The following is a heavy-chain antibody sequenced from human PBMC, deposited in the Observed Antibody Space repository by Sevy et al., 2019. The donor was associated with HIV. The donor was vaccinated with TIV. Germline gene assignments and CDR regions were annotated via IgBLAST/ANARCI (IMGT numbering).Heavy chain of an antibody. V-gene: IGHV3-30*18. CDR1: GFILSSYG. D-gene: IGHD3-10*01. Sequence: GGSLRLSCAASGFILSSYGMHWVRQAPGKGLEWVAVISYDGSNKYYADSVKGRFTISRDNSKNTLYLQMNSLRAEDTAVYYCAKEGGSGYGSGSYYLDYWGQGSLVTVSS. CDR3: AKEGGSGYGSGSYYLDY. J-gene: IGHJ4*02. CDR2: ISYDGSNK.